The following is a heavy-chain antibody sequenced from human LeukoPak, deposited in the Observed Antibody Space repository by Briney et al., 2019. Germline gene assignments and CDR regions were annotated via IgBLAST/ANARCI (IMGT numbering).Heavy chain of an antibody. J-gene: IGHJ4*02. Sequence: PGRSLRLSCAASGFTFSSYAMHWVRQAPGKGLEWVAVISYDGSNKYYADSVKGRFTISRDNSKNTLYLQMNSLRAEDTAVYYCARGSGYCSGGSCYSSGYFDYWGQGTLVTVSS. CDR2: ISYDGSNK. CDR3: ARGSGYCSGGSCYSSGYFDY. CDR1: GFTFSSYA. D-gene: IGHD2-15*01. V-gene: IGHV3-30*04.